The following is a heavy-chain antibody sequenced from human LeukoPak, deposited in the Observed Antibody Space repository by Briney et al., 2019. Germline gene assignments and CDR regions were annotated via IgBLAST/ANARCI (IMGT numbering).Heavy chain of an antibody. CDR3: ARDLGFADY. J-gene: IGHJ4*02. CDR1: GGTFSSYA. CDR2: ISAYNGNT. V-gene: IGHV1-18*01. Sequence: GASVKVSCKASGGTFSSYAISWVRQAPGQGLEWMGWISAYNGNTNYAQKLQGRVTMTTDTSTGTAYMELRSLRSDDAAVYYCARDLGFADYWGQGTLVTVSS. D-gene: IGHD6-25*01.